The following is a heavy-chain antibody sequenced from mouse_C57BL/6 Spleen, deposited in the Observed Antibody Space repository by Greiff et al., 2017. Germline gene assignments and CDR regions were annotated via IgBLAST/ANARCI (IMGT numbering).Heavy chain of an antibody. CDR1: GYTFTSYW. V-gene: IGHV1-72*01. Sequence: QVQLQQPGAELVKPGASVKLSCKASGYTFTSYWMHWVKQRPGRGLEWIGRIDPNSGGTKYNEKFKSKATLTVDKPSSTAYMQLSSLTSEDSAVYYCAFITTVVEGTDWYFDVWGTGTTVTVSS. D-gene: IGHD1-1*01. CDR3: AFITTVVEGTDWYFDV. CDR2: IDPNSGGT. J-gene: IGHJ1*03.